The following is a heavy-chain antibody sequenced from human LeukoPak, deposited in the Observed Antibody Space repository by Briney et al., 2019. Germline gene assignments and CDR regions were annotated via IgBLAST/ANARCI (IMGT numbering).Heavy chain of an antibody. J-gene: IGHJ4*02. CDR1: GYTFTGHD. V-gene: IGHV1-2*02. CDR2: INPNNGDS. D-gene: IGHD3-10*01. Sequence: ASVKVSCKASGYTFTGHDLHWVRQAPGQGLEYMGWINPNNGDSKNTQTFQGRVTMTRDTSISTVYMELTRVRSDDTAVYYCARDRVSGGNDYWGQGTLVTVSS. CDR3: ARDRVSGGNDY.